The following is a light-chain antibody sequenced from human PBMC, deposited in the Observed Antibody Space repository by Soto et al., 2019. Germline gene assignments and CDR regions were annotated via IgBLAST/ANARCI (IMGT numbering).Light chain of an antibody. CDR1: SSDVGGYKY. Sequence: QSVLTQPASVSGSPGQSITISCTGTSSDVGGYKYVSWYQQHPGKAPKLMIYEVSNRPSGVSNRFSGSKSGNTASLTISGLQAEDEADYYCSSYTSSSTPWDVFGTGTKLTVL. CDR3: SSYTSSSTPWDV. J-gene: IGLJ1*01. CDR2: EVS. V-gene: IGLV2-14*01.